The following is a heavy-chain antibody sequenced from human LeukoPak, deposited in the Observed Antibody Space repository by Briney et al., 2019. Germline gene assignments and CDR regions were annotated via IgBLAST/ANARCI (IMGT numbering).Heavy chain of an antibody. CDR2: INHSGST. CDR3: ARHSSGWSSPHY. V-gene: IGHV4-34*01. D-gene: IGHD6-19*01. J-gene: IGHJ4*02. CDR1: GGSFSGYY. Sequence: IPSETLSLTCAVYGGSFSGYYWSWIRQPPGKGLEWIGEINHSGSTNYNPSLKSRVTISVDTSKNQFSLKLSSVTAADTAVYYCARHSSGWSSPHYWGQGTLVTVSS.